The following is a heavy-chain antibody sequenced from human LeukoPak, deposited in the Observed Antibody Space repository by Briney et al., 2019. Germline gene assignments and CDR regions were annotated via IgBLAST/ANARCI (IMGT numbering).Heavy chain of an antibody. J-gene: IGHJ6*03. CDR1: GYTFTSYG. Sequence: VASVEVSCKASGYTFTSYGISWVRQAPGQGLEWMGWISAYNGNTNYAQKLQGRVTMTTDTSTSTAYMELRSLRSDDTAVYYCARVSTGERGYYYYYMDVWGKGTTVTVSS. D-gene: IGHD7-27*01. V-gene: IGHV1-18*01. CDR2: ISAYNGNT. CDR3: ARVSTGERGYYYYYMDV.